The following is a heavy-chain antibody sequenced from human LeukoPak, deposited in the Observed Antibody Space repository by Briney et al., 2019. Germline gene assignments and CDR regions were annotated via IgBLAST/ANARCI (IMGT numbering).Heavy chain of an antibody. CDR3: AAGLTKYSYGFSDY. J-gene: IGHJ4*02. D-gene: IGHD5-18*01. V-gene: IGHV3-33*01. CDR1: GFTFSSYG. CDR2: IWYDGSNK. Sequence: PGGSLRLSCAASGFTFSSYGMHWVRQAPGKGLEWVAVIWYDGSNKYYADSVKGRFTISRDNSKNTLYLQMNSLRAEDTAVYYCAAGLTKYSYGFSDYWGQGTLVTVSS.